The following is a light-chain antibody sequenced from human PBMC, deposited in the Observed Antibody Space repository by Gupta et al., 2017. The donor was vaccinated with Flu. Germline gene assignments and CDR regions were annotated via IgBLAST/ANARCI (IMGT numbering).Light chain of an antibody. V-gene: IGKV3-20*01. Sequence: EIVSTQSPGTLSLPPGERATLSCRASQSINSSYLAWYQQKPGQAPRLLVYGASSRATGIPDRFSGSGSGTDFTLTISRLEPEDFAVYYCHQYGSSPLTFGGGAKVEIK. CDR2: GAS. J-gene: IGKJ4*01. CDR3: HQYGSSPLT. CDR1: QSINSSY.